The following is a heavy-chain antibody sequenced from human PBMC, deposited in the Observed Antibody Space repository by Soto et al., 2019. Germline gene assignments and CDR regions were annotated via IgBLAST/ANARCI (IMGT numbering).Heavy chain of an antibody. CDR2: IIPIFGTA. V-gene: IGHV1-69*01. CDR3: ARGEVTMFGVVIYYYYGMDV. J-gene: IGHJ6*02. CDR1: GGTFSSYA. D-gene: IGHD3-3*01. Sequence: QVQLVQSGAEVKKPGSSVKVSCKASGGTFSSYAISWVRQAPGQGLEWMGGIIPIFGTANYAQKFQGRVTITADESTSTAYIELSSRRSEDKAVYYCARGEVTMFGVVIYYYYGMDVWGQGTTVTVSS.